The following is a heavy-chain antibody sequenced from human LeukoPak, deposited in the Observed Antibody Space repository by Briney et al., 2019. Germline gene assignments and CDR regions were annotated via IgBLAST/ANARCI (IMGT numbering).Heavy chain of an antibody. J-gene: IGHJ4*02. CDR3: AKEGIDYYDSSGYYSPCDY. D-gene: IGHD3-22*01. CDR2: ISGSGGST. Sequence: PGGSLRLSCAASGFTFSSYAMSWVRQAPGKGLEWVSSISGSGGSTYYADSVKGRFTISRDNSKNTLYLQMNSLRAEDTAVYYCAKEGIDYYDSSGYYSPCDYWGQGTLVTVSS. V-gene: IGHV3-23*01. CDR1: GFTFSSYA.